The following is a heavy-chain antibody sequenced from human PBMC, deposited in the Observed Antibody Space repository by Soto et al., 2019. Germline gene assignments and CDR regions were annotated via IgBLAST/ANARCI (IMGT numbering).Heavy chain of an antibody. V-gene: IGHV4-59*01. CDR2: IYYSGST. CDR1: GGSISSYY. J-gene: IGHJ3*02. CDR3: ARDLSSQDGAIAASDI. D-gene: IGHD6-13*01. Sequence: SETLSLTCTVSGGSISSYYWSWIRQPPGKGLEWIGYIYYSGSTNYNPSLKSRVTISVDTSKNQFSLKLSSVTAADTAVYYCARDLSSQDGAIAASDIWGQGTMVTVSS.